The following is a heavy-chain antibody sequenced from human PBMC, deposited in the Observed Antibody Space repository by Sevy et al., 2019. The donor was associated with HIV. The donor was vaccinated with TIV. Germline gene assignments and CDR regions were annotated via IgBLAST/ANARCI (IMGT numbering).Heavy chain of an antibody. CDR2: IYYNGHI. V-gene: IGHV4-59*08. D-gene: IGHD1-26*01. J-gene: IGHJ4*02. CDR3: AGENAWGKDYS. CDR1: GGSITSLY. Sequence: SETLSLTCTVSGGSITSLYWNWIRQPPGKGLGWIANIYYNGHINYNPSLKSRVTLSLDTSKNQFSLRLSSVTAADTAMYYCAGENAWGKDYSWGQGTLVTVSS.